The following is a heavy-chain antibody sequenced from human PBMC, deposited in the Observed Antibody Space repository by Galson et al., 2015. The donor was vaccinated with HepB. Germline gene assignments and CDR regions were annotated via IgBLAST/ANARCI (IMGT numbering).Heavy chain of an antibody. V-gene: IGHV3-7*03. CDR2: IKEDGSEK. Sequence: SLRLSCAASGFTFSRYWMSWVRQAPGKGLEWVANIKEDGSEKYYVDSVKGRFTISRDNAKNSLYLQMNGLRAEDTAVYYCARGGFDYWGQGTLVTVSS. D-gene: IGHD1-26*01. CDR1: GFTFSRYW. J-gene: IGHJ4*02. CDR3: ARGGFDY.